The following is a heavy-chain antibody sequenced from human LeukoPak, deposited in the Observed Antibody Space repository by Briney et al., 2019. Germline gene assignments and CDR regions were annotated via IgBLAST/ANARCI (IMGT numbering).Heavy chain of an antibody. D-gene: IGHD6-13*01. CDR2: IYYSGST. CDR1: GGSISSSSYY. J-gene: IGHJ4*02. V-gene: IGHV4-39*01. Sequence: PSETLSLTCTVSGGSISSSSYYWGWIRQPPGKGLEWIGSIYYSGSTYYNPSLKSRVTISVDTSKNQFSLKLSSVTAADTAVYYCARLSIAAKDFDYWGQGTLVTVSS. CDR3: ARLSIAAKDFDY.